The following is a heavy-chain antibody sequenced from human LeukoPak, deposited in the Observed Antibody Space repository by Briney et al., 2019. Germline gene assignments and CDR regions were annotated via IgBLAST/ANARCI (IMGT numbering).Heavy chain of an antibody. CDR3: AKDEDSSGWYYFDY. Sequence: PGGSLRLSCAASGFTFDDYAMHWVRQAPGKGLEWVSGTSWNSGSIGYADSVKGRFTISRDNAKNSLYLQMNSLRAEDTALYYCAKDEDSSGWYYFDYWGQGTLVTVSS. J-gene: IGHJ4*02. CDR2: TSWNSGSI. V-gene: IGHV3-9*01. D-gene: IGHD6-19*01. CDR1: GFTFDDYA.